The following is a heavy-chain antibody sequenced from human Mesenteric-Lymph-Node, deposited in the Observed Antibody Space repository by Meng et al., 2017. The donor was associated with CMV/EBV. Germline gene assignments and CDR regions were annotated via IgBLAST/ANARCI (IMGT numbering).Heavy chain of an antibody. Sequence: LRLSCTVSGGSISSGGYYWSWIRQHPGKGLEWIGYIYYSGSTYYNPSLKSRVTISVDTSKNQFSLKLSSVTAADTSLYYCARSRGTTGNYGMDVWGQGTTVTVSS. CDR1: GGSISSGGYY. D-gene: IGHD1-1*01. CDR3: ARSRGTTGNYGMDV. V-gene: IGHV4-31*03. CDR2: IYYSGST. J-gene: IGHJ6*02.